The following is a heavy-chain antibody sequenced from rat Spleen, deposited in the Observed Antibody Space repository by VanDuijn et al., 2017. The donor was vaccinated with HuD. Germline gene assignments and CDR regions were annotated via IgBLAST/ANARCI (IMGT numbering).Heavy chain of an antibody. Sequence: EVQLVESGGGLVQPGRSLKLSCAASGFTFSDYDMAWVRQAPTKGLEWVASISIGGDKIYYRDSVKGRFTVSRDNAKSTLYLQMDSLRSEDTATYYCTTVTDDIVELFAYWGQGTLVTVSS. CDR1: GFTFSDYD. J-gene: IGHJ3*01. D-gene: IGHD1-11*01. CDR2: ISIGGDKI. CDR3: TTVTDDIVELFAY. V-gene: IGHV5S23*01.